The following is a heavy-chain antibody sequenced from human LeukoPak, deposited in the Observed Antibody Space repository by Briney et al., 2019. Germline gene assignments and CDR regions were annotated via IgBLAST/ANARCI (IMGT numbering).Heavy chain of an antibody. J-gene: IGHJ4*02. CDR1: GFTFNNFG. V-gene: IGHV3-30*18. Sequence: GGSLRLSCVASGFTFNNFGMHWVRQAPGKGLEWVAVISYDGSNKYYADSVKGRFTISRDNSKNTLYLQMNSLRAEDTAVYYCAKDRRTYYYGSGSPDYWGQGTLVTVSS. D-gene: IGHD3-10*01. CDR2: ISYDGSNK. CDR3: AKDRRTYYYGSGSPDY.